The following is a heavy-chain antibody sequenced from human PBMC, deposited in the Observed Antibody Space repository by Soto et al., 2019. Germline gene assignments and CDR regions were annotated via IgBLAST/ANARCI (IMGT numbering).Heavy chain of an antibody. V-gene: IGHV3-9*01. CDR2: ISWNSGSI. Sequence: GGSLRLSCSASGFTFSSHAMHWVRQAPGKGLEWVSGISWNSGSIGYADSVKGRFTISRDNAKNSLYLQMNSLRAEDTALYYCAKDTEEGYDFWSGIDAFDIWGQGTMVTVSS. D-gene: IGHD3-3*01. CDR1: GFTFSSHA. CDR3: AKDTEEGYDFWSGIDAFDI. J-gene: IGHJ3*02.